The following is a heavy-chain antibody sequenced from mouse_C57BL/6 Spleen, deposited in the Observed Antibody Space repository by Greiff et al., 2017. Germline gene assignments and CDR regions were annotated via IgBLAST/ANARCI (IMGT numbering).Heavy chain of an antibody. CDR1: GFTFSDFY. J-gene: IGHJ2*01. Sequence: EVKVVESGGGLVQSGRSLRLSCATSGFTFSDFYMEWVRQAPGKGLEWIAASRNKANDYTTEYSASVKGRFIVSRDTSQSILYLQMNALRAEDTAIYYCARARTGYFDYWGQGTTLTVSS. D-gene: IGHD4-1*01. CDR2: SRNKANDYTT. V-gene: IGHV7-1*01. CDR3: ARARTGYFDY.